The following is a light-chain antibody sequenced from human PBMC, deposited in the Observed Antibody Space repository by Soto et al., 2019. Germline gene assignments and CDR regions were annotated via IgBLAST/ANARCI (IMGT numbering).Light chain of an antibody. J-gene: IGKJ1*01. CDR3: QQYNNWPQT. CDR1: QSVSSN. Sequence: EIVLTQSPGALSLSPGERATLSCRASQSVSSNLAWYQQKPGQAPMLLIYGASTRATGIPARFSGSGSGTEFTLTISSLQSEDFAVYYCQQYNNWPQTFGQGTKVDIK. CDR2: GAS. V-gene: IGKV3-15*01.